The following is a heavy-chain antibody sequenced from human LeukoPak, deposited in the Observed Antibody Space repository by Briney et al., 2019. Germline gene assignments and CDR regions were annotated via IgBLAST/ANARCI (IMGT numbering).Heavy chain of an antibody. CDR2: INPSGGST. D-gene: IGHD4-17*01. CDR3: ASQRLRRDWFDP. J-gene: IGHJ5*02. CDR1: GYTFISYY. V-gene: IGHV1-46*01. Sequence: GASVKVSCKASGYTFISYYMHWVRQAPGQGLEWMGIINPSGGSTSYAQKFQGRVTMTRDTSTSTVYMELSSLRSEDAAVYYCASQRLRRDWFDPWGQGTLVTVSS.